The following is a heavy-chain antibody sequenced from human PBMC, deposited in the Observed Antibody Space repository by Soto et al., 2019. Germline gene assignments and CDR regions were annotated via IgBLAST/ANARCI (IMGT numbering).Heavy chain of an antibody. V-gene: IGHV3-21*01. CDR2: ISSSSSYI. CDR3: ARAGRYGVDV. CDR1: GFTFSTYN. D-gene: IGHD1-26*01. J-gene: IGHJ6*02. Sequence: KTGGSLRLSCAASGFTFSTYNFNWVRQAPGQGLEWVSSISSSSSYIYYADSVKGRFTISRDNAKNSLYLQMNSLRAEDTAVYYCARAGRYGVDVWGQGTTVTVSS.